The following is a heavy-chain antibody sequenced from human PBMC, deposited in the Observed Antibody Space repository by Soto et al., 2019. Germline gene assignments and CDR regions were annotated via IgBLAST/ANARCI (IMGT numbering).Heavy chain of an antibody. J-gene: IGHJ4*02. CDR1: GYSFTSYW. CDR2: IYPGDSDT. D-gene: IGHD1-7*01. CDR3: ARHVGNWNYQKYYFDY. V-gene: IGHV5-51*01. Sequence: PGESLKISCKGSGYSFTSYWIGWVRQMPGKGLEWMGIIYPGDSDTRYSPSFQGQVTISADKSISTAYLQWSSLKASDTAMYYCARHVGNWNYQKYYFDYWGQGTLVTVSS.